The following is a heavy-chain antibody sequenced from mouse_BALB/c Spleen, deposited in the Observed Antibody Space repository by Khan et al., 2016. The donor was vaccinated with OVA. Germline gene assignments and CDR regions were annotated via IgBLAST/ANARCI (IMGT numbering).Heavy chain of an antibody. CDR2: IWSGGST. D-gene: IGHD2-4*01. Sequence: QVQLKQSGPGLVQPSQSLSITCTVSGFSLTTYGVHWVRQSPGKGLEWLGVIWSGGSTDYNAAFISRLSTIKDSSKSQAFFIMNSLQVKDTAIYYCARNYDYDEGLAYWGQGTLVTVSA. J-gene: IGHJ3*01. CDR1: GFSLTTYG. V-gene: IGHV2-2*02. CDR3: ARNYDYDEGLAY.